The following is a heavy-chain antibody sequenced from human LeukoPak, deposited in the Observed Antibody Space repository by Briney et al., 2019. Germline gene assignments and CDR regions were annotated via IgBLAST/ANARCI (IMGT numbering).Heavy chain of an antibody. Sequence: GGSLRLSCAVSGITVSNYGMSWVRQAPGKGLEWVAGISGSGGSTHYADSVKGRFTISRDNPRNTLYLQMNSLRPEDTAVYFCAKRGIVIRVILVGFHKEAYYFDSWGQGALVTVSS. CDR1: GITVSNYG. CDR2: ISGSGGST. D-gene: IGHD3-16*01. V-gene: IGHV3-23*01. CDR3: AKRGIVIRVILVGFHKEAYYFDS. J-gene: IGHJ4*02.